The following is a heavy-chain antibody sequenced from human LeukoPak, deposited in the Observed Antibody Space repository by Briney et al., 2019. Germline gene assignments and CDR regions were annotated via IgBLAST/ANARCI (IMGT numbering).Heavy chain of an antibody. Sequence: PGGSLRLSCAASGFTFRAYAMSWVRQAPGKGLEWVSAISGSVDSTFYADSVKGRFTISRDDSKNTLYLQMNSLRVEDTAVYYCAKDSVRYSSSPIDYWGQGTLVTVSS. D-gene: IGHD6-13*01. J-gene: IGHJ4*02. CDR1: GFTFRAYA. CDR2: ISGSVDST. CDR3: AKDSVRYSSSPIDY. V-gene: IGHV3-23*01.